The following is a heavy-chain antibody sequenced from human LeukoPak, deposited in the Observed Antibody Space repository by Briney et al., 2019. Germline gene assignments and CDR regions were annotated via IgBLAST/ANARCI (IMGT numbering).Heavy chain of an antibody. Sequence: GGSLRLSCAASGFTFSSYAMHWVRQAPGKGLEWVSAISGSGGSTYYADSVKGRFTISRDNSKNTLYLQMNSLRAEDTAVYYCAKDQADYYYYYGMDVWGQGTTVTVSS. CDR2: ISGSGGST. J-gene: IGHJ6*02. V-gene: IGHV3-23*01. CDR3: AKDQADYYYYYGMDV. CDR1: GFTFSSYA.